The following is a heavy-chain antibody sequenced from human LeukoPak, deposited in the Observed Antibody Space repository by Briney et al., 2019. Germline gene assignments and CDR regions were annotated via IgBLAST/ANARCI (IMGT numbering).Heavy chain of an antibody. D-gene: IGHD3-10*01. Sequence: AGGSLRLSCTASGFTFSTYGFHWVRQAPGKGLEWVAIIPSGGGNIYYADSVRGRFTISRDNSQNTLYLQMDSLRAEDTAVYYCARDRSCRFDPWGQGTLVTVSS. J-gene: IGHJ5*02. CDR2: IPSGGGNI. CDR3: ARDRSCRFDP. CDR1: GFTFSTYG. V-gene: IGHV3-30*03.